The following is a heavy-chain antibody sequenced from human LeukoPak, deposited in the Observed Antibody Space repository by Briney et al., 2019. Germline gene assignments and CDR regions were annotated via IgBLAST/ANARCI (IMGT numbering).Heavy chain of an antibody. CDR3: ARVAIAARYEDV. CDR2: ISAYNGNT. Sequence: ASVKVSCKASGYTFTGYYMHWVRQAPGQGLEWMGWISAYNGNTNYAQKLQGRVTMTTDTSTSTAYMELRSLRSDDTAVYYCARVAIAARYEDVWGKGTTVTVSS. D-gene: IGHD6-6*01. V-gene: IGHV1-18*04. CDR1: GYTFTGYY. J-gene: IGHJ6*04.